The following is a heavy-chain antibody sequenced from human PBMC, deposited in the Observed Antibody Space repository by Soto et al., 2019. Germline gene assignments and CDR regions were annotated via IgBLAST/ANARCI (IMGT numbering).Heavy chain of an antibody. Sequence: QVQLQQWGAGLLKPSETLSLTCAVYGGSFSGYYWSWIRQPPGKGLEWIGEINHSGSTNYNPSLKRCVTRSADTSKNLFSWKLSSVTAWATAVYYCARRGQPYDSSGYNHPRGYFDYCGQRTLLTVSS. CDR3: ARRGQPYDSSGYNHPRGYFDY. CDR2: INHSGST. J-gene: IGHJ4*02. V-gene: IGHV4-34*01. CDR1: GGSFSGYY. D-gene: IGHD3-22*01.